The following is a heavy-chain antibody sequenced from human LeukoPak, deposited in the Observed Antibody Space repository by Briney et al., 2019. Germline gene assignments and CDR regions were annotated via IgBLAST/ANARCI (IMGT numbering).Heavy chain of an antibody. D-gene: IGHD2-15*01. CDR2: IKSKTDGGTT. Sequence: GGSLRLSCAASGFTFSNAWMSWVRQAPGKGLEWVGRIKSKTDGGTTDYAAPVKGRFTISRDNSKNTLYLQMSSLRAEDTAVYYCARDREGSRAFDIWGQGTMVTVSS. V-gene: IGHV3-15*01. J-gene: IGHJ3*02. CDR3: ARDREGSRAFDI. CDR1: GFTFSNAW.